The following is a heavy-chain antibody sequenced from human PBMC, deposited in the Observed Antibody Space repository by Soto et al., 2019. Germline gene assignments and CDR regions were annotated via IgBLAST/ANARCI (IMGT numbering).Heavy chain of an antibody. V-gene: IGHV3-30-3*01. J-gene: IGHJ4*02. Sequence: PGGSLRLSCAASGFTFSSYAMHWVRQAPGKGLEWVAVISYDGSNKYYADSVKGRFTISRDNSKNTLYLQMNSLRAEDTAVYYCARDETRPLTYYDFWSGQFDDSGQGTRVTVAS. CDR1: GFTFSSYA. D-gene: IGHD3-3*01. CDR3: ARDETRPLTYYDFWSGQFDD. CDR2: ISYDGSNK.